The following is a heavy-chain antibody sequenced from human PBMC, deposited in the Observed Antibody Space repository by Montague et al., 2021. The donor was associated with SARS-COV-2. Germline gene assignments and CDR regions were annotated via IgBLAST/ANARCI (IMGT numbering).Heavy chain of an antibody. CDR2: IYYSGST. CDR3: ARRGMGYDSSGYPPDAYI. Sequence: SETLSLTCTVSGGSISSYYWSWIRQPPGKGLEWIGYIYYSGSTNXNPSLKSRVTISVDTSKNQFSLKLSSVTAADTAVYYCARRGMGYDSSGYPPDAYIWGQGTMVTVSS. CDR1: GGSISSYY. D-gene: IGHD3-22*01. J-gene: IGHJ3*02. V-gene: IGHV4-59*01.